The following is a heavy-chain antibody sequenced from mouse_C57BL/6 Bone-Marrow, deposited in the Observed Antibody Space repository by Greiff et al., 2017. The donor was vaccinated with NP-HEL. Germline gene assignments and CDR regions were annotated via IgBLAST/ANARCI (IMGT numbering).Heavy chain of an antibody. D-gene: IGHD1-1*01. CDR1: GFTFSSYA. Sequence: EVKVVESGEGLVKPGGSLKLSCAASGFTFSSYAMSWVRQTPEKRLEWVAYISSGGDYIYYADTVKGRFTISRDNARNTLYLQMSSLKSEDTAMYYCTRNYGSSSDYWGQGTTLTVSS. CDR2: ISSGGDYI. J-gene: IGHJ2*01. V-gene: IGHV5-9-1*02. CDR3: TRNYGSSSDY.